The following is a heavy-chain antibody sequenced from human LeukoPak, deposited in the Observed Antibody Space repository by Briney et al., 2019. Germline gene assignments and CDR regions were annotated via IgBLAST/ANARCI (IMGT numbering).Heavy chain of an antibody. CDR1: GFTFSSYD. CDR2: IGTVGDT. V-gene: IGHV3-13*04. D-gene: IGHD3-10*01. CDR3: AREVSGSGINPLDY. J-gene: IGHJ4*02. Sequence: GGPLRLSCEASGFTFSSYDMHWVRQVTGKGLEWVSAIGTVGDTYYSGSVKGRFTISRENAKNPLYLQMNSLRAGDTAVYYCAREVSGSGINPLDYWGQGTLVTVSS.